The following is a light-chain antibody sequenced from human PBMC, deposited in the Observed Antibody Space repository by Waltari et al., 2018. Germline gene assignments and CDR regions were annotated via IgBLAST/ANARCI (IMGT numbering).Light chain of an antibody. V-gene: IGKV3-15*01. CDR1: QNVRSN. J-gene: IGKJ2*01. Sequence: IVMTQSPATLSVSPGERATLSCRASQNVRSNLAWYQQKPGQAPRLLIYGASTRATDVPARFGGSWFGTEFTLTISSLQSEDFAVYYCQHYEGWPPSYTFGQGTKVEI. CDR3: QHYEGWPPSYT. CDR2: GAS.